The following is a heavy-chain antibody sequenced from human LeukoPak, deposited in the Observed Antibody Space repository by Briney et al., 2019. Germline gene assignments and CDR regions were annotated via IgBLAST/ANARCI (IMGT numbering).Heavy chain of an antibody. D-gene: IGHD3-10*01. Sequence: GGSLRLSCAASGFTFSNFAMTWVRQAPGKGLEWVSSIVGSSSTYYADSLKGRFTISRDNARNSLYLQMNDLRAEDTAVYYCARDCCASGSHDPWGQGTLVTVSS. J-gene: IGHJ5*02. CDR2: IVGSSST. CDR3: ARDCCASGSHDP. CDR1: GFTFSNFA. V-gene: IGHV3-21*06.